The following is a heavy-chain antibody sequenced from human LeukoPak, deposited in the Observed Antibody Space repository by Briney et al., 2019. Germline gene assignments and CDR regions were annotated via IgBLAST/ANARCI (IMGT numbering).Heavy chain of an antibody. V-gene: IGHV3-30*02. CDR3: AKGLGWSALDY. Sequence: PGGSLRLSCATSGFTFNNYGMHWVRRAPGKGLERVTFIEYNGINKYYRDSVKGRFTISTDSSKNTVYLQMNNLRIEDTAVYYCAKGLGWSALDYWGQGTLVTVSS. D-gene: IGHD3-3*01. CDR1: GFTFNNYG. CDR2: IEYNGINK. J-gene: IGHJ4*02.